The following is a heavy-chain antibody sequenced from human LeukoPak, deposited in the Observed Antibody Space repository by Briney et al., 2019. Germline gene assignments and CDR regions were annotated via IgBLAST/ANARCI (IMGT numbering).Heavy chain of an antibody. D-gene: IGHD1-20*01. J-gene: IGHJ4*02. CDR2: IIPILGIA. V-gene: IGHV1-69*04. CDR1: GGTFSSYA. Sequence: SVKVSCKASGGTFSSYAISWVRQAPGQGLEWMGRIIPILGIANYAQKFQGRVTITADKSTSTAYMELSSLRSEDTAVYYCARAPGITGTHFDYWGQGTLVTVSS. CDR3: ARAPGITGTHFDY.